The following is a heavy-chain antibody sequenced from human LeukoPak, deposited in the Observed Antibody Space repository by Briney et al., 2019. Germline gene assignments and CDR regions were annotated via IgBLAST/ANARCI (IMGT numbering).Heavy chain of an antibody. Sequence: SETLSLTCTVSGYSISSGYYWGWIRQPPGKGLEWIGSIYRSGSTYYNPSLKSRVTISVDTSKNQFSLKLSSVTAADTAVYYCAREDFWSGYSVTRPLDYWGQGTLVTVSS. CDR3: AREDFWSGYSVTRPLDY. CDR2: IYRSGST. D-gene: IGHD3-3*01. J-gene: IGHJ4*02. V-gene: IGHV4-38-2*02. CDR1: GYSISSGYY.